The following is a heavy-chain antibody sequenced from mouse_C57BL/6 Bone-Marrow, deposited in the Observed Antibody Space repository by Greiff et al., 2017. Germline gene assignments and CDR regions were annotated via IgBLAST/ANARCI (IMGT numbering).Heavy chain of an antibody. CDR1: GFTFSDYG. CDR3: ARRDYGSGFAY. Sequence: DVHLVESGGGLVQPGGSLKLSCAASGFTFSDYGMAWVRQAPRKGPEWVAFISNLAYSIYYADTVTGRFTISRENAKNTLYLEMSSLRSEDTAMYYCARRDYGSGFAYWGQGTLVTVSA. CDR2: ISNLAYSI. V-gene: IGHV5-15*04. J-gene: IGHJ3*01. D-gene: IGHD1-1*01.